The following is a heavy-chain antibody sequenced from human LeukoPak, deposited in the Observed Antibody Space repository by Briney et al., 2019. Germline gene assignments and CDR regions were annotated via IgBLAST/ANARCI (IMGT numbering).Heavy chain of an antibody. J-gene: IGHJ4*02. D-gene: IGHD2-15*01. CDR3: ARHITDYSYFDY. V-gene: IGHV4-59*08. CDR2: ISYSGTT. Sequence: PSETLSLTCTVSGGSISSYHWSWTRQPPGKGLEWIGYISYSGTTNYNPSLTGRVTISVDTSKNQFSLKLSSVTAADTAVYYCARHITDYSYFDYWGQGTLVTVSS. CDR1: GGSISSYH.